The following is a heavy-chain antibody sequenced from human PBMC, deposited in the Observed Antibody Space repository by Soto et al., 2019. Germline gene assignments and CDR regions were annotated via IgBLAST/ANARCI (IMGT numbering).Heavy chain of an antibody. Sequence: SETLSLTCTVSGGSISSYYWSWIRQPPGKGLEWIGYIYYSGSTNYNPSLKSRVTISVDTSKNQFSLKLSSVTAADTAVYYCARRGNWNYMYWFDPWGQGTLVTVSS. CDR2: IYYSGST. D-gene: IGHD1-7*01. J-gene: IGHJ5*02. CDR1: GGSISSYY. V-gene: IGHV4-59*01. CDR3: ARRGNWNYMYWFDP.